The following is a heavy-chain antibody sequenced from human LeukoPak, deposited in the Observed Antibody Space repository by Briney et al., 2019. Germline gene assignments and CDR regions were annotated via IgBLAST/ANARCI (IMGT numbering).Heavy chain of an antibody. CDR3: ARPYSYDYGGGDGAFDI. D-gene: IGHD4/OR15-4a*01. V-gene: IGHV5-51*01. CDR2: IYPGDSDT. CDR1: GYSFTSYW. Sequence: GESLKISCKGSGYSFTSYWIGWVRQMPGKGLEWMGIIYPGDSDTRYSPSFQGQVTISADKSISTAYLQWSSLKAPDTAMYYCARPYSYDYGGGDGAFDIWGQGTMVTVSS. J-gene: IGHJ3*02.